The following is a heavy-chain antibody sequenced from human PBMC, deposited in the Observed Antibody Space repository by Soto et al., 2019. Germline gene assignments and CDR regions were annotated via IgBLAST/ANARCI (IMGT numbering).Heavy chain of an antibody. CDR1: GYTFTSYG. J-gene: IGHJ6*02. CDR2: ISAYNGNT. CDR3: ARSGDSSSWYGPRYYYYGMDV. V-gene: IGHV1-18*01. D-gene: IGHD6-13*01. Sequence: ASVKVSCKASGYTFTSYGISWVRQAPGQGLEWMGWISAYNGNTNYAQKLQGRVTMTTDTSTSTAYMELRSLRSDDTDVYYCARSGDSSSWYGPRYYYYGMDVWGQGTTVTVSS.